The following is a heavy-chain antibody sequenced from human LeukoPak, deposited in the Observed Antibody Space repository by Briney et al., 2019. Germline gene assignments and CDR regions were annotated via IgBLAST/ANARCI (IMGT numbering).Heavy chain of an antibody. CDR1: GFTFSNFG. Sequence: GGSLRLSCSASGFTFSNFGMHWVRQAPGKGLEYVSGISGNGGSTHYADSVKGRFTISRDNSKNTLYLQMTSLKAEDTAVYYCVKEHCSSTSCFYFDYWGQGTLVTVSS. J-gene: IGHJ4*02. D-gene: IGHD2-2*01. V-gene: IGHV3-64D*06. CDR3: VKEHCSSTSCFYFDY. CDR2: ISGNGGST.